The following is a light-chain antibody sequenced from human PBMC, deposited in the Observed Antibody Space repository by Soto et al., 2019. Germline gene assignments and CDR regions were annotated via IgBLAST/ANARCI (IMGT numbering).Light chain of an antibody. CDR3: QQYDNWPRT. CDR2: GAS. V-gene: IGKV3-15*01. Sequence: EIVMTQSPATLSVSPGERATLSCRASQSVSISLAWYQQKPGQAPRLLIYGASSRVTGFPARFSGSGSGTEFTLIISSLQSEDFAVYYCQQYDNWPRTFGQGTKVEIK. J-gene: IGKJ1*01. CDR1: QSVSIS.